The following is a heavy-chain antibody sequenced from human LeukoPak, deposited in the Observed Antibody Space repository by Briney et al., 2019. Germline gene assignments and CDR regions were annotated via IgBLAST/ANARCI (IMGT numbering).Heavy chain of an antibody. CDR1: GGSISSSNNY. CDR2: VYYSGST. V-gene: IGHV4-39*01. J-gene: IGHJ6*03. CDR3: ARVYTGSSWDYYYYMDV. D-gene: IGHD6-13*01. Sequence: SETLSLTCTVSGGSISSSNNYWGWIRQPPGKGLEWIGSVYYSGSTYYNPSLKSRVTISVDTSKNQFSLKLSSVTAADTAVYYCARVYTGSSWDYYYYMDVWGKGTTVTVSS.